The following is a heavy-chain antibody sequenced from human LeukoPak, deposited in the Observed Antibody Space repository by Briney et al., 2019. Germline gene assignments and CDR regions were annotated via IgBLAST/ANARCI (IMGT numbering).Heavy chain of an antibody. Sequence: GRSLRLSCAASGFTLSSYGMHWVRQAPGKGLEWVAVISYDGSNKYYADSVKGRFTISRDNSKNTLYLQMNSLRAENTAVYYCAKDKGGSYYYYGMDVWGQGTTVTVSS. V-gene: IGHV3-30*18. CDR3: AKDKGGSYYYYGMDV. CDR1: GFTLSSYG. D-gene: IGHD1-26*01. J-gene: IGHJ6*02. CDR2: ISYDGSNK.